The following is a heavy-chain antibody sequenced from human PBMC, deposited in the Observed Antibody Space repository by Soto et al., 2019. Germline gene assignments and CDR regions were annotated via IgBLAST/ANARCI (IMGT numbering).Heavy chain of an antibody. Sequence: PSPTLSLTCVISGDSVSSNNAAWNWIRQSPSRGLEWLGRTYYRSRWYNDYAVSVKSRITVNPDTSKNQFSLQLTSVTPEDTAVYYCAGTTSHYWYYMDVWGKGTTVTVSS. V-gene: IGHV6-1*01. D-gene: IGHD1-7*01. CDR3: AGTTSHYWYYMDV. CDR1: GDSVSSNNAA. CDR2: TYYRSRWYN. J-gene: IGHJ6*03.